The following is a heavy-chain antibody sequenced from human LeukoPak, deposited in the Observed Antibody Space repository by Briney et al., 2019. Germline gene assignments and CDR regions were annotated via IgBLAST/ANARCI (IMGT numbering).Heavy chain of an antibody. D-gene: IGHD1-26*01. CDR2: IYYSGST. Sequence: SETLSLTCTVSGGSFDTYYWSWIRQPPGRGLEWIGYIYYSGSTNYNPSLKSRVTISLDTSKNQFSLKLSSVTAADTAVYHCAKNGQSGFSFDPWGQGTLVTVSS. V-gene: IGHV4-59*01. J-gene: IGHJ5*02. CDR3: AKNGQSGFSFDP. CDR1: GGSFDTYY.